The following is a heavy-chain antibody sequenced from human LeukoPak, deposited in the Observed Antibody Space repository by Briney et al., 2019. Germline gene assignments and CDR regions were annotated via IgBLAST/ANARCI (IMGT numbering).Heavy chain of an antibody. D-gene: IGHD6-19*01. V-gene: IGHV3-23*01. Sequence: GGSLRLSCAASGFTFSSSAMSWVRQAPGKGLEWVSAISGGGGSTYYADSVKGRFTISRDNSKNTLYLRMNGLRAEDTAVYYCAKPPYSSGWYYWGQGTLVTVSS. CDR3: AKPPYSSGWYY. J-gene: IGHJ4*02. CDR1: GFTFSSSA. CDR2: ISGGGGST.